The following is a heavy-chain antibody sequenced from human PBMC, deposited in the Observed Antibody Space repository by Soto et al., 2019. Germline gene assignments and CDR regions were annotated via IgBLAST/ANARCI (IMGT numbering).Heavy chain of an antibody. V-gene: IGHV4-34*01. D-gene: IGHD3-10*01. J-gene: IGHJ4*02. CDR2: INHSGST. Sequence: PSETLSLTCAVYGGSFSGYYWSWIRQPPGKGQEWIGEINHSGSTNYNPSLKSRVTISVDTSKNQFSLKLSSVTAADTAVYYCVIGRLFTMVRGAPPVYYFDYWGQGTLVTVSS. CDR3: VIGRLFTMVRGAPPVYYFDY. CDR1: GGSFSGYY.